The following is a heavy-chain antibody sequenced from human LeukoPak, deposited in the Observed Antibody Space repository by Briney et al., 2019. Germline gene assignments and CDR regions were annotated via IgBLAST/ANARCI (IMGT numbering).Heavy chain of an antibody. CDR2: IIPILGIA. J-gene: IGHJ4*02. CDR3: ASDYGDYSGFHDS. D-gene: IGHD4-17*01. Sequence: ASVKVSCKASGGTFSSYAISWVRQAPGQGLEWMGRIIPILGIANYAQKFQGRVTITADKSTSTAYMELSSLRSEDTAVYYCASDYGDYSGFHDSWGQGTLVTVSS. CDR1: GGTFSSYA. V-gene: IGHV1-69*04.